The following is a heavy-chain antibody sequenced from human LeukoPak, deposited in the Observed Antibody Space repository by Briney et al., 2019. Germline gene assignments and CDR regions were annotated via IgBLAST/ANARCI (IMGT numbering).Heavy chain of an antibody. CDR3: ATASPFVVVPAAQNPFDY. Sequence: ASVKVSCKVSGYTLTELSMHWVRQAPGKGLEWMGGFDPEDGETIYAQKFQGRVTMTEDTSTDTAYMELSSLRSEDTAVYYCATASPFVVVPAAQNPFDYWGQGTLVTVSS. D-gene: IGHD2-2*01. V-gene: IGHV1-24*01. J-gene: IGHJ4*02. CDR2: FDPEDGET. CDR1: GYTLTELS.